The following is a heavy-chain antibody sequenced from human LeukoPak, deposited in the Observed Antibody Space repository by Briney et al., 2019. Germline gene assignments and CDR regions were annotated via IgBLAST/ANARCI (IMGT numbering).Heavy chain of an antibody. D-gene: IGHD3-10*01. Sequence: SETLSLTCTVSGGSISSYYWSWIRQPAGKGLEWIGRIYTSGSTNYIPSLKSRVTMSVDTSKNQFSLKLSSVTAADTAVYYCARTSALLWFGAAEAAFDIWGQGTMVTVSS. CDR2: IYTSGST. CDR3: ARTSALLWFGAAEAAFDI. J-gene: IGHJ3*02. CDR1: GGSISSYY. V-gene: IGHV4-4*07.